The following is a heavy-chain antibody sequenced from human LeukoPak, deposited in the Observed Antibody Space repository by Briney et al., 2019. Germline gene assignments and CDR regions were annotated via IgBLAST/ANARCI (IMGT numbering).Heavy chain of an antibody. Sequence: GASVKVSCKASGYTFTSYGISWVRQAPGQGLEWMGWISAYNGNTNYAQKLQGRVTMTTDTSTSTAYMELRSLRSDDTAVYYCARLPRLWLALPNYYYYMDVWGKGTTVTVSS. D-gene: IGHD5-18*01. CDR3: ARLPRLWLALPNYYYYMDV. CDR1: GYTFTSYG. CDR2: ISAYNGNT. J-gene: IGHJ6*03. V-gene: IGHV1-18*01.